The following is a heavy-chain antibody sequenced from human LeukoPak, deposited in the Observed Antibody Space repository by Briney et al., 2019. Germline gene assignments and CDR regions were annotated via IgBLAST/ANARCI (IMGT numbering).Heavy chain of an antibody. Sequence: KPSETLSLTCTVSGGSISSSSYYWGWIRQPPGKGLEWIGSIYYSGSTYYNPSLKSRVTISVDTSKNQFSLKLSSVTAADTAVYYCARHGRGYPIDAFDICGQGTMVTVSS. CDR1: GGSISSSSYY. V-gene: IGHV4-39*01. D-gene: IGHD1-1*01. J-gene: IGHJ3*02. CDR3: ARHGRGYPIDAFDI. CDR2: IYYSGST.